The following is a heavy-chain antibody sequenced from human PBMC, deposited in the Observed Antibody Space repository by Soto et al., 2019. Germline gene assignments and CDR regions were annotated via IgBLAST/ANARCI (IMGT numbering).Heavy chain of an antibody. V-gene: IGHV3-11*05. J-gene: IGHJ4*02. CDR3: ARGRGAAADYFDF. CDR1: GFTFSDYY. Sequence: QVQLVESGGGLVKPGGSLRLSCAVSGFTFSDYYMTWIRQAPGKGLEWVSYISSRTSHTNYADSVKGRFTISRDNAKNSLFLKMNSLRAEDTAVYYCARGRGAAADYFDFWGQGTLVTVSS. CDR2: ISSRTSHT. D-gene: IGHD6-13*01.